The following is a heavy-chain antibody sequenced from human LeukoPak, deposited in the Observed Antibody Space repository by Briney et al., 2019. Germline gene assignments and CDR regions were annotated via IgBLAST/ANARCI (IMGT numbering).Heavy chain of an antibody. Sequence: GASVKVSCKASGYTFTSYDINWVRQATGQGLEWMGWMNPNSGNTGYAQKFQGRVTITRNTSISTAYMELSSLRSEDTAVYYCARRHRRLEYHYDSSGYWYYFDYWGQGTLVTVSS. V-gene: IGHV1-8*03. CDR1: GYTFTSYD. J-gene: IGHJ4*02. CDR2: MNPNSGNT. CDR3: ARRHRRLEYHYDSSGYWYYFDY. D-gene: IGHD3-22*01.